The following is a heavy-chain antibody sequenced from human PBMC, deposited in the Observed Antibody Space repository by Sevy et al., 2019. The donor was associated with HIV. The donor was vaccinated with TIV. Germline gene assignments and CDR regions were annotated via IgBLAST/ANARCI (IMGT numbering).Heavy chain of an antibody. CDR2: LIGGGSRT. CDR3: AKRRVQSGLSGGGANYGWDV. J-gene: IGHJ6*02. V-gene: IGHV3-23*01. Sequence: GGSLRLSCAASGFPFSNYAMSWIRQAPGKGLEWVSTLIGGGSRTYYADSVTGRFTISRDNSKNTLYLQMNSLRADDTAIYYCAKRRVQSGLSGGGANYGWDVCGHGTTVNVSS. D-gene: IGHD2-15*01. CDR1: GFPFSNYA.